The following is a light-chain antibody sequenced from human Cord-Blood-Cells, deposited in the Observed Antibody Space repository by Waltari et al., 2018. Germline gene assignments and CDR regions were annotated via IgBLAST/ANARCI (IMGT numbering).Light chain of an antibody. Sequence: QSVLTQPPSASGTPGQRVTISCSGSSSNIGSNYVYWYQQLPGTAPKLLIYRNNHRPSGGPDRVSGSKSGTSASLAISGLRSEDEADYYCAAWDDSLSGLVFGGGTKLTVL. CDR3: AAWDDSLSGLV. CDR2: RNN. J-gene: IGLJ3*02. CDR1: SSNIGSNY. V-gene: IGLV1-47*01.